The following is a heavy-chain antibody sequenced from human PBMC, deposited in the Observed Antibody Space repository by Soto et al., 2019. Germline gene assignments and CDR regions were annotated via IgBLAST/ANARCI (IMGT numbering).Heavy chain of an antibody. CDR2: IYLGDSNT. Sequence: GESLKISCKGSGYSFTIYWIGLVLQMPGKGLEWMWIIYLGDSNTLYSPSFQGQVTISADKSISTAYLEWSSLKASDTAIYYCARQEYCSSTACYTVDSWGQGTLVTVSS. V-gene: IGHV5-51*01. CDR3: ARQEYCSSTACYTVDS. J-gene: IGHJ4*02. CDR1: GYSFTIYW. D-gene: IGHD2-2*02.